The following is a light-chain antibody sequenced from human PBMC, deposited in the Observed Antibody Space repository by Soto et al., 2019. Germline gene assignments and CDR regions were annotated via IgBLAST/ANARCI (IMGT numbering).Light chain of an antibody. CDR2: GNN. CDR3: AVWDDSLTGLVV. Sequence: QLVLTQPPSASGTPGQRVTISCSGSSSNIGSNFVYWYQQLPGTAPKLLIYGNNQRPSGVPDRFSGSKSGTSASLAISGLRSEDEADYYCAVWDDSLTGLVVFGGGTKLTVL. V-gene: IGLV1-47*02. CDR1: SSNIGSNF. J-gene: IGLJ2*01.